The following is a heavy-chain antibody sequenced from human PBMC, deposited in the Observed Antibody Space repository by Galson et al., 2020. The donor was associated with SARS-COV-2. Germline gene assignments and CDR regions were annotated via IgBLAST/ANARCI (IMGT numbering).Heavy chain of an antibody. CDR3: AKTTVVTYYFDY. D-gene: IGHD4-17*01. CDR1: GFTFSSYA. V-gene: IGHV3-23*01. J-gene: IGHJ4*02. Sequence: GESLKISCAASGFTFSSYAMSWVRQAPGKGLEWVSAISGSGGSTYYADSVKGRFTISRDNSKNTLYLQMNSLRAEDTAVYYCAKTTVVTYYFDYWGQGTLVTVSS. CDR2: ISGSGGST.